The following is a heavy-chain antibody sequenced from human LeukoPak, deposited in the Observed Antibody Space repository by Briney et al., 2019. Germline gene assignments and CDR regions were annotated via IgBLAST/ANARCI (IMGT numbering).Heavy chain of an antibody. CDR3: ARRLKGYDY. CDR1: GGSFSGYY. CDR2: INHSGST. V-gene: IGHV4-34*01. D-gene: IGHD2-21*01. Sequence: PSETLSLTCAVYGGSFSGYYWSWIRQPPGKGLEWIGEINHSGSTNYNPSLKSRVTISVDTSKNQFSLKLSSVTAADTAVYCCARRLKGYDYWGQGTLVTVSS. J-gene: IGHJ4*02.